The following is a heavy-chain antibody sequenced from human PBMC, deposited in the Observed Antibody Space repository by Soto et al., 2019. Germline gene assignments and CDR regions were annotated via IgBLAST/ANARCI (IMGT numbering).Heavy chain of an antibody. J-gene: IGHJ5*02. CDR1: GFTFSSYA. CDR2: ISGSGGST. CDR3: AKRITYYDFWSGSNWFDP. V-gene: IGHV3-23*01. D-gene: IGHD3-3*01. Sequence: GGSLRLSCAASGFTFSSYAMSWVRQAPGKGLEWVSAISGSGGSTYYADSVKGRFTISRDNSKNTLYLQMNSLRAEDTAVYYCAKRITYYDFWSGSNWFDPWGQGTLVTVSS.